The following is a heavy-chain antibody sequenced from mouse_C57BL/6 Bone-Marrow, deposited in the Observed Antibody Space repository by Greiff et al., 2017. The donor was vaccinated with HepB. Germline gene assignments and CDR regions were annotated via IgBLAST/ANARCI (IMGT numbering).Heavy chain of an antibody. J-gene: IGHJ2*01. V-gene: IGHV14-4*01. D-gene: IGHD1-1*01. CDR2: IDPENGDT. CDR1: GFNIKDDY. CDR3: TTYYCGSSYYYDY. Sequence: EVQRVESGAELVRPGASVKLSCTASGFNIKDDYMHWVKQRPEQGLEWIGWIDPENGDTEYASKFQGKATITADTSSNTAYLQLSSLTSEDTAVYYCTTYYCGSSYYYDYWGQGTTRSVSS.